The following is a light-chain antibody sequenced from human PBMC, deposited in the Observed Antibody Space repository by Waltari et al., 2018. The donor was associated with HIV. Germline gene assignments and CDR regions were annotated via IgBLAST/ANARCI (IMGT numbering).Light chain of an antibody. J-gene: IGKJ1*01. CDR1: QSVSSW. V-gene: IGKV1-5*03. CDR2: KAS. CDR3: QQYSSSWA. Sequence: DVQMTHSPFTPPASVVDRLHIPCRASQSVSSWLAWYQQKPGKPPKLLIYKASTLESGVPSRFSGSGSGTEFTLTISGLQPDDFATYFCQQYSSSWAFGQGTKVEI.